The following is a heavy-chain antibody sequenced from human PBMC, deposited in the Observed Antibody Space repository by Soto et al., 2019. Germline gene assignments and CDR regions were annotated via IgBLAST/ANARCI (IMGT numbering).Heavy chain of an antibody. CDR3: ARNREFGRWSAEIFDY. J-gene: IGHJ4*02. CDR1: GGTFSSYA. D-gene: IGHD2-15*01. Sequence: GASVKVSCKASGGTFSSYAISWVRQAPGQGLEWMGGIIPIFGTANCAQKFQGRVTITADESTSTAYMELSSLRSEDTAVYYCARNREFGRWSAEIFDYWGQGTLVTVSS. V-gene: IGHV1-69*13. CDR2: IIPIFGTA.